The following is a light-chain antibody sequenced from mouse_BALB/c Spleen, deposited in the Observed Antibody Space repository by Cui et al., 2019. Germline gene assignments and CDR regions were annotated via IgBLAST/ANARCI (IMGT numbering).Light chain of an antibody. Sequence: QIVLNQSPAIMSESLGERVTMTCTANSSVSSSYLHWYQQKPGSSPKLWIYSTSNLASGVPARFSGSGSGTSYSLTISSMEAEDAATYYCHQYHRSPRTFGGGTKLEIK. J-gene: IGKJ1*01. CDR3: HQYHRSPRT. CDR2: STS. CDR1: SSVSSSY. V-gene: IGKV4-74*01.